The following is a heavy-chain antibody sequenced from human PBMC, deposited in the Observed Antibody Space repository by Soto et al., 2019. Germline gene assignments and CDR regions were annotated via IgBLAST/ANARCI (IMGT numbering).Heavy chain of an antibody. V-gene: IGHV1-69*12. J-gene: IGHJ6*02. CDR1: GGTFSSFA. D-gene: IGHD2-21*01. Sequence: QVLLVQSGAEVKKPGSSVRVSCKTSGGTFSSFAISWVRLAPGQGLEWMGVIVPMFAAPTYAQKFQGRVSITADESTRPAYMELSRRRSDDTAVYYCARDRVMRGNAYYYGMDVWGQGTTVTVSS. CDR2: IVPMFAAP. CDR3: ARDRVMRGNAYYYGMDV.